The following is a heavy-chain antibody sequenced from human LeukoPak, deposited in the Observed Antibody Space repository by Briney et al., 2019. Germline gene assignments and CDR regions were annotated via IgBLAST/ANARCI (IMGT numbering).Heavy chain of an antibody. CDR3: ATRPLRRGYYDSSGYDFDY. Sequence: SETLSLTCAVYGGSFSGYYWSWIRQPPGKGLEWIGEINHSGSTNYHPSLKSRVTISVDTSKNQFSLKLSSVTAADTAVYYCATRPLRRGYYDSSGYDFDYWGQGTLVTVSS. D-gene: IGHD3-22*01. V-gene: IGHV4-34*01. CDR2: INHSGST. J-gene: IGHJ4*02. CDR1: GGSFSGYY.